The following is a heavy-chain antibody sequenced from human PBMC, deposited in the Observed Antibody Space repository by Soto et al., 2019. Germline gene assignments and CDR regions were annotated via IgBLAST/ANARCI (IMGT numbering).Heavy chain of an antibody. V-gene: IGHV4-34*01. Sequence: SETLSLTCAVYGDSFSGYYWSWIRQPPGKGLEWIGEINHSGSTNYNPSLKSRVTMSVDTSKDQFSLKLSSVTAADTAVYYCAGNIVATISSFDYRGKGTLVTVSS. CDR1: GDSFSGYY. D-gene: IGHD5-12*01. CDR2: INHSGST. CDR3: AGNIVATISSFDY. J-gene: IGHJ4*02.